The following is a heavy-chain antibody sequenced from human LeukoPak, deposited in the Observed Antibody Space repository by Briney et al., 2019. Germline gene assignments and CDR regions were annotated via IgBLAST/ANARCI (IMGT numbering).Heavy chain of an antibody. CDR1: GGSMSSYY. D-gene: IGHD3-10*01. CDR2: IYHSGST. V-gene: IGHV4-59*01. Sequence: SETLSLTCSVSGGSMSSYYWSWIRQSPGKGLEWIGYIYHSGSTDYNSSLKSRVTISVDTSKNQFSLKMTSVTAADTAVYFCARGRRPAGFSARYYFDSWGQGTLVPVSS. CDR3: ARGRRPAGFSARYYFDS. J-gene: IGHJ4*02.